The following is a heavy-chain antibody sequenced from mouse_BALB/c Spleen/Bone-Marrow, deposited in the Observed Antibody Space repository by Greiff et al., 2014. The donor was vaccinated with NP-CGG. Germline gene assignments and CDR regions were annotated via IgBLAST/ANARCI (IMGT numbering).Heavy chain of an antibody. CDR3: SREGAY. V-gene: IGHV1S81*02. Sequence: QVQLQQSGAELVKPGASVKLSCQASGYTFTSYYMYWVKQRPGQGLEWIGEITPSNGDTNFNEKFKSKATLTVDKSSSTAYMQLSSLTSEDSAVYYCSREGAYWGQGTLVTVSA. J-gene: IGHJ3*01. CDR1: GYTFTSYY. CDR2: ITPSNGDT.